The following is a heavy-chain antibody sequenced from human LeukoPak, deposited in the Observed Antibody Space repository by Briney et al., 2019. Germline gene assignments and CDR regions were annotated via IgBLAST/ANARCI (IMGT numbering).Heavy chain of an antibody. J-gene: IGHJ4*02. V-gene: IGHV3-30-3*01. D-gene: IGHD3-16*02. Sequence: GGSLRLSCAASGFTFSSYAMHWVRQAPGKGLEWVAVISYDGSNKYYADSVKGRFTISRGNSKNTLYLQMNSLRAEDTAVYYCARDAVWGSYRYPTLFDYWGQGTLVTVSS. CDR3: ARDAVWGSYRYPTLFDY. CDR1: GFTFSSYA. CDR2: ISYDGSNK.